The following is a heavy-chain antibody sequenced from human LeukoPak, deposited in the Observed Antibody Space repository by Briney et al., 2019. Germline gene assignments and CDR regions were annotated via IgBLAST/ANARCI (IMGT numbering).Heavy chain of an antibody. Sequence: PSQTLSLTCTVSGGSISSGSYYWSWIRQPAGKGLEWIGRIYTSGSTNYNPSLKSRVTISVDTSKNQFSLKLSSVTAADTAVYYCAGASIAALEERAFDIWGQGTMVTVSS. CDR2: IYTSGST. D-gene: IGHD6-6*01. CDR1: GGSISSGSYY. V-gene: IGHV4-61*02. CDR3: AGASIAALEERAFDI. J-gene: IGHJ3*02.